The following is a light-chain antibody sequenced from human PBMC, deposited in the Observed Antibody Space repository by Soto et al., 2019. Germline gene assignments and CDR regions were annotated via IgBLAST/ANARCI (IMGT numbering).Light chain of an antibody. CDR3: AAWDDSLNGYV. CDR2: SNN. Sequence: QSLLTQPPSASGTPGQRVTISCSGSSSNIGSNTVNWYQQLPGTAPKLLIYSNNQRPSGVPDRFSGSKSGTSASLAISGLQSEDEADYYCAAWDDSLNGYVFGNGTKVTVL. J-gene: IGLJ1*01. V-gene: IGLV1-44*01. CDR1: SSNIGSNT.